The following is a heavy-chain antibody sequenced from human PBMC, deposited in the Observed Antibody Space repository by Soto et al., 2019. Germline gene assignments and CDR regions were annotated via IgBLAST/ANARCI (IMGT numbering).Heavy chain of an antibody. CDR2: INWNSVTF. J-gene: IGHJ4*02. Sequence: EVQLVESGEGFVQPGRSLRLYCATSGSTFDNYAMHWVRQGPGKGLEWASGINWNSVTFDFADSVKGRFTISRDNAKNSLYLQMDRLRPEDTGFYYCARDHDEDFGYDLDYFDFCGRGTLVTVSS. V-gene: IGHV3-9*01. CDR1: GSTFDNYA. D-gene: IGHD5-12*01. CDR3: ARDHDEDFGYDLDYFDF.